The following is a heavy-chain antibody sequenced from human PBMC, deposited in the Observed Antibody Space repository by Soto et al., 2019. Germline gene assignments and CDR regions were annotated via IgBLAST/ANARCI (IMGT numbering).Heavy chain of an antibody. V-gene: IGHV3-30*18. CDR2: ISYDGSNK. J-gene: IGHJ4*02. D-gene: IGHD3-10*01. CDR3: AKLSPPLVVRGAGYDY. Sequence: QVQLVESGGGVVQPGRSLRLSCAASGFTFSSYGMHWVRQAPGKGLEWVAVISYDGSNKYYADSVKGRFTISRDNSKNTLYLQMNSLRAEDTAVYYCAKLSPPLVVRGAGYDYWGQGTLVTVSS. CDR1: GFTFSSYG.